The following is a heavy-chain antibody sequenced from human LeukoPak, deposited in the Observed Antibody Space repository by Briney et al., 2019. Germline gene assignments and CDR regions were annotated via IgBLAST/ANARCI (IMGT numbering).Heavy chain of an antibody. J-gene: IGHJ4*02. V-gene: IGHV4-30-4*01. Sequence: SETLSLTCTVSGGSISSGDYYWSWIRQPPGKGLEWIGYIYYSGSTYYNPSLKGRVTISVDTSKNQLSLKLSSVTAADTAVYYCATFDYDDYGFDYWGQGTLVTVSS. CDR1: GGSISSGDYY. CDR2: IYYSGST. D-gene: IGHD4-17*01. CDR3: ATFDYDDYGFDY.